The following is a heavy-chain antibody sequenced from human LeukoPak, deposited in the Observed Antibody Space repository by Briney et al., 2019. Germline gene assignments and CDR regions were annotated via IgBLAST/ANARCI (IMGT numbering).Heavy chain of an antibody. CDR2: IIPIFGTA. CDR1: GGTFSSYA. CDR3: ARGYCSSTSCPGYYYYGMDV. Sequence: SVKVSCKASGGTFSSYAISWVRQAPGQGLEWMGGIIPIFGTANYAQKFQGRVTITADESTSTAYMELSSLRSEDTAVYYCARGYCSSTSCPGYYYYGMDVWGQGTTVTVSS. D-gene: IGHD2-2*01. J-gene: IGHJ6*02. V-gene: IGHV1-69*13.